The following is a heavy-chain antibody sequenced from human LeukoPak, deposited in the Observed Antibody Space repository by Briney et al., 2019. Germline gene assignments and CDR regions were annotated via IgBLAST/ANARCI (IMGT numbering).Heavy chain of an antibody. CDR3: ARDALYSSRWYEFDY. V-gene: IGHV1-2*06. CDR1: GYTFNGYY. CDR2: IIPNSGGT. D-gene: IGHD6-13*01. J-gene: IGHJ4*02. Sequence: ASVKVSCKASGYTFNGYYIHWVRQAPGQGLEWMGRIIPNSGGTNYAQKFQGRVTMTRDTSINTAYMELSRLRSDDTAVYYCARDALYSSRWYEFDYWGQGTLVTVSS.